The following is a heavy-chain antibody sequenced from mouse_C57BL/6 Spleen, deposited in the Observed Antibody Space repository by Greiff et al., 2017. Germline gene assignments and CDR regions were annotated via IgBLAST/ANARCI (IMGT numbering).Heavy chain of an antibody. CDR2: IDPETGGT. V-gene: IGHV1-15*01. CDR3: TRLGYYSSSYD. J-gene: IGHJ2*01. CDR1: GYTFTDYE. Sequence: VQLQESGAELVRPGASVTLSCKASGYTFTDYEMHWGKQTPVHGLEWIGAIDPETGGTAYNQKFKGKAILTADKSSSTAYMELRSLTSEDSAVYYCTRLGYYSSSYDWGQGTTLTVSS. D-gene: IGHD1-1*01.